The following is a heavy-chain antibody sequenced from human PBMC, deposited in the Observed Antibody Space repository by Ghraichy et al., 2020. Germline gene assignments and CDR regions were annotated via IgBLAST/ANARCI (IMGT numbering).Heavy chain of an antibody. CDR1: GGSFSGYY. CDR2: INHSGST. D-gene: IGHD6-19*01. J-gene: IGHJ6*02. CDR3: AREGAVIAVAGTIQPIYGMDV. V-gene: IGHV4-34*01. Sequence: SETLSLTCAVYGGSFSGYYWSWIRQPPGKGLEWIGEINHSGSTNYNPSLKSRVTISVDTSKNQFSLKLSSVTAADTAVYYCAREGAVIAVAGTIQPIYGMDVWGQGTTVTVSS.